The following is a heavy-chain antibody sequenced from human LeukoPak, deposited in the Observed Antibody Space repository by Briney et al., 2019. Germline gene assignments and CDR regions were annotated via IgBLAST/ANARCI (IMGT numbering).Heavy chain of an antibody. D-gene: IGHD6-19*01. J-gene: IGHJ3*02. CDR2: IYYSGST. CDR3: ARAGVFGLVAFDI. CDR1: GGSISSSGYY. Sequence: SETLSLTCTVSGGSISSSGYYWGWIRQPPGKGLEWIGSIYYSGSTYYNPSLKSRVTISVDTSKNQFSLKLSSVTAADTAVYYCARAGVFGLVAFDIWGQGTMVTVSS. V-gene: IGHV4-39*01.